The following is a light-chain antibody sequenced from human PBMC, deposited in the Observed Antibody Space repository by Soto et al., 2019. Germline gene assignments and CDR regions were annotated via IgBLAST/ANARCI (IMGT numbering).Light chain of an antibody. J-gene: IGKJ2*01. V-gene: IGKV2-30*01. CDR3: MQGTHWPPST. Sequence: DVVMTQSPLSLPVTLGQPASISCRSSQSLAYSDGNTYLNWFQQRPGQSPRRLIYKVSNRDAGVPDRFSGRGSGTDVTLKISRVEAEDVGVYYCMQGTHWPPSTFGQGTKLEIK. CDR2: KVS. CDR1: QSLAYSDGNTY.